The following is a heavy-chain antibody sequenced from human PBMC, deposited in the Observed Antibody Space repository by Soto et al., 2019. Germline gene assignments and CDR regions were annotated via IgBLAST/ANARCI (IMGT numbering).Heavy chain of an antibody. V-gene: IGHV5-51*01. CDR1: GYSFTSYW. Sequence: GESLKISCKGSGYSFTSYWIGWVRQMPGKGLEWMGIIYPGDSDTRYSPSFQGQVTISADKSISTAYLQWSSLKASDTAMYYCARLLPPEGIQLWPYYFDYWGQGTLVTVSS. CDR2: IYPGDSDT. D-gene: IGHD5-18*01. CDR3: ARLLPPEGIQLWPYYFDY. J-gene: IGHJ4*02.